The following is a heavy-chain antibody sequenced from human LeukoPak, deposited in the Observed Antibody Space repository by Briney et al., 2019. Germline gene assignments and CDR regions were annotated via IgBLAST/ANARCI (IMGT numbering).Heavy chain of an antibody. Sequence: GASVKVSCKASGYTFTNYDIMWVRHANRQGPEWMGWMNSNRGNTGYAQKFQGRVTMTRDTSIDTAYMELHSLTSEDTAVYYCARGRGGTVVRGYLDYWGQGTLVTVSS. CDR2: MNSNRGNT. CDR3: ARGRGGTVVRGYLDY. CDR1: GYTFTNYD. D-gene: IGHD3-10*01. J-gene: IGHJ4*02. V-gene: IGHV1-8*01.